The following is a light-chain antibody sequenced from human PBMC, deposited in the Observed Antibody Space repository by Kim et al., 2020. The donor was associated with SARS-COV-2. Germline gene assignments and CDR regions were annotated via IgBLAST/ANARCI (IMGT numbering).Light chain of an antibody. CDR3: SSSTTSNTLI. Sequence: GQSITISCIGSNSDIGGYNYVSWYQQHPDKAPKLLIYEVNKRPSGVSNRFSGSKSVNPASLTISGLQAEDESDYYCSSSTTSNTLIFGGGTQLTVL. CDR1: NSDIGGYNY. CDR2: EVN. J-gene: IGLJ2*01. V-gene: IGLV2-14*01.